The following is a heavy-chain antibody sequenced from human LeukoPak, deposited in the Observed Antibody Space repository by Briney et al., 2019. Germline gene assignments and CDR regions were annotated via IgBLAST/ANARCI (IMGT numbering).Heavy chain of an antibody. CDR2: ISSSYNYT. V-gene: IGHV3-21*01. Sequence: GGSLRLSCAASGFTFSTYSMNWVRQAPGKGLEWVSPISSSYNYTYYAESLKGRLTISRDNAKNALYLQMSSLRAEDTAVYYCARADGGDIDYWGQGTLVTVSS. CDR1: GFTFSTYS. CDR3: ARADGGDIDY. J-gene: IGHJ4*02. D-gene: IGHD2-21*02.